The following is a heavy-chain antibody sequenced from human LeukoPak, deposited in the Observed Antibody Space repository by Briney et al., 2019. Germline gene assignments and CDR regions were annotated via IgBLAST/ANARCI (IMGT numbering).Heavy chain of an antibody. CDR1: GFTFSSYG. CDR3: AKDPLLGSGYDRTSTYFDD. V-gene: IGHV3-30*18. Sequence: GGSLRLSCVASGFTFSSYGMHWVRQAPGKGLEWVAVISYDGSNKNYADSVKGRFTISRDNSKNTLSLQMNSLRVEDTAVYYCAKDPLLGSGYDRTSTYFDDWGQGTLVTVSS. D-gene: IGHD5-12*01. CDR2: ISYDGSNK. J-gene: IGHJ4*02.